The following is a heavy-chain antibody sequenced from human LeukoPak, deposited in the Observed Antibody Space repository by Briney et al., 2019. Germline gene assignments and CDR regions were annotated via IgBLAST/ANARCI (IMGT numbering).Heavy chain of an antibody. Sequence: GRSLRLSCTTSGFTFSTYVMHWVRQAPGKGLEWVALIWYDGSNKYYADSVKGRFTISRDNSKNTLYLQMNSLRAEDTAVYYCARSLRVPAVADAFDIWGQGTMVTVSS. V-gene: IGHV3-33*01. CDR1: GFTFSTYV. CDR2: IWYDGSNK. J-gene: IGHJ3*02. D-gene: IGHD2-2*01. CDR3: ARSLRVPAVADAFDI.